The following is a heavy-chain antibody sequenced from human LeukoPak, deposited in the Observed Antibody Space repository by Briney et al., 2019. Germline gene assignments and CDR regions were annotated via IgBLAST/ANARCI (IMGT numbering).Heavy chain of an antibody. V-gene: IGHV3-23*01. CDR3: AKWARYYYDSSGYWDY. J-gene: IGHJ4*02. Sequence: PGGSLRLSCAASGFTFSSYGMSWVRQAPGKGLEWVSAISGSGGSTYYADSVKGRFTISRDNSKNTLYLQMNSLRAEDTAVYYCAKWARYYYDSSGYWDYWGQGTLVTVSP. CDR1: GFTFSSYG. D-gene: IGHD3-22*01. CDR2: ISGSGGST.